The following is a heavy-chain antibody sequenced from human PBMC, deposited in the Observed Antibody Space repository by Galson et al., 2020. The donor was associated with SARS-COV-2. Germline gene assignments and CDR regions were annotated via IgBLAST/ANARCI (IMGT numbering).Heavy chain of an antibody. V-gene: IGHV1-8*01. Sequence: ASVKVSCKASGYTFTSFDINWVRQATGQRPEWMGWINPKSGNTDYAQKFKGRFTITRNNSINTAYMELSSLRSEDTAIYYCATSRRRDAPALAGGGLDPCGQGTQLTVSS. CDR1: GYTFTSFD. CDR2: INPKSGNT. CDR3: ATSRRRDAPALAGGGLDP. D-gene: IGHD2-15*01. J-gene: IGHJ5*02.